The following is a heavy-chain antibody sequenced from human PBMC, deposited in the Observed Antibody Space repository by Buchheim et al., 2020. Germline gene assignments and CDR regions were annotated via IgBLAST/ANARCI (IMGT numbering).Heavy chain of an antibody. CDR1: GGSISSGGYY. J-gene: IGHJ6*02. CDR2: IYYSGST. CDR3: ARGNYDFWSGYWGAYYYYGMDV. D-gene: IGHD3-3*01. V-gene: IGHV4-31*03. Sequence: QVQLQESGPGLVKPSQTLSLTCTVSGGSISSGGYYWSWIRQHPGKGLEWIGYIYYSGSTYYNPSLKSRVTISVDTSKNQFSLKLSSVTAADTAVYYCARGNYDFWSGYWGAYYYYGMDVWGQGTT.